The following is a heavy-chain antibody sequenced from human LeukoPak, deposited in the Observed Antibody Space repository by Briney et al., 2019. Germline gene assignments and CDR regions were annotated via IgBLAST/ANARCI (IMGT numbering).Heavy chain of an antibody. J-gene: IGHJ4*02. D-gene: IGHD3-22*01. CDR3: GRVREFYERSGYYFYH. CDR1: GFTFSSYW. Sequence: GGSLRLSCAASGFTFSSYWMSWVRQAPGKGLEWVANIKQDGSEKYYVDSVKGRFTISRDNAKNSLYLQMNSLRAEDTAVYYWGRVREFYERSGYYFYHWGQGTLVPVFS. V-gene: IGHV3-7*01. CDR2: IKQDGSEK.